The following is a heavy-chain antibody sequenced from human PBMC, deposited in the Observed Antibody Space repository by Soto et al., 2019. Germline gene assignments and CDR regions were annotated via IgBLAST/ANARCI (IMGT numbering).Heavy chain of an antibody. CDR1: GYTFTSYG. J-gene: IGHJ4*02. V-gene: IGHV1-18*01. CDR2: ISAYNGNT. CDR3: ARDSQWLFVQWLGGDY. Sequence: GASVKVSCKASGYTFTSYGISWVRQAPGQGLEWMGWISAYNGNTNYAQKLQGRVTMTTDTSTSTAYMELRSLRSDDTAVYYCARDSQWLFVQWLGGDYWGQGTLVTVSS. D-gene: IGHD6-19*01.